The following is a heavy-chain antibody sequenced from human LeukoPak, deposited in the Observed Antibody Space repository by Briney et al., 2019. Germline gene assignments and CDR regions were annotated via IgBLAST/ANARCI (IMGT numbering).Heavy chain of an antibody. J-gene: IGHJ4*02. CDR1: GFTFSSYS. V-gene: IGHV3-21*01. D-gene: IGHD6-13*01. CDR2: ISSSSSYI. CDR3: ARESIAAAGLLDY. Sequence: GESLKISCAASGFTFSSYSMNWVRQAPGKGLEWVSSISSSSSYIYYADSVKGRFTISRDNAKNSLYLQMNSLRAEDTAVYYCARESIAAAGLLDYWGQGTLVTVSS.